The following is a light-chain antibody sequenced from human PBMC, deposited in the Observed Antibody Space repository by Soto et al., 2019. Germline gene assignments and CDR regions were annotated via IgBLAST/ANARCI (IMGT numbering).Light chain of an antibody. CDR2: EVN. Sequence: QSALTQPSSASGSAGQSVAISCTGTSSDVGGYNYVSWYQQHPGKAPKLMIYEVNKRPSGVPDRFSGSKSGNTASLTVSGLQAEDEADYYCSSYAGSSNVFGTGTKVTVL. CDR3: SSYAGSSNV. CDR1: SSDVGGYNY. V-gene: IGLV2-8*01. J-gene: IGLJ1*01.